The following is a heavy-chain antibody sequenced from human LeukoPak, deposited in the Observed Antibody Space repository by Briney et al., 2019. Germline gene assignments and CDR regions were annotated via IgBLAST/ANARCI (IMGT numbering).Heavy chain of an antibody. J-gene: IGHJ5*02. CDR1: GYSISSGYY. D-gene: IGHD3-3*01. V-gene: IGHV4-38-2*02. CDR3: ARSHDYDFWSGLPEKFDP. CDR2: IYHSGST. Sequence: RTSETLSLTCTVSGYSISSGYYWGWIRQPPGKGLEWIGSIYHSGSTYYNPSLKSRVTISVDTSKNQFSLKLSSVTAADTAVYYCARSHDYDFWSGLPEKFDPWGQGTLVTVSS.